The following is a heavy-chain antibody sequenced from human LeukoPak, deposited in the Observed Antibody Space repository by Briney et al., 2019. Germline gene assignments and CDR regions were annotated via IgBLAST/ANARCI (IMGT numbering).Heavy chain of an antibody. D-gene: IGHD6-19*01. CDR3: ARHPRGGSSGWFDY. Sequence: SETLSLTCTVSGGSISSGSYYWSWIRQPAGKGLEWIGRIYTSGSTNYNPSLKSRVTISVDTSKNQFSLKLSSVTAADTAVYYCARHPRGGSSGWFDYWGQGTLVTVSS. V-gene: IGHV4-61*02. CDR1: GGSISSGSYY. CDR2: IYTSGST. J-gene: IGHJ4*02.